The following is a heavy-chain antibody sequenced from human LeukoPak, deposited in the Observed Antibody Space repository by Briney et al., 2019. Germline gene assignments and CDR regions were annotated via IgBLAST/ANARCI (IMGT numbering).Heavy chain of an antibody. J-gene: IGHJ4*02. D-gene: IGHD3-22*01. V-gene: IGHV1-69*13. CDR1: GYTFTSYG. Sequence: SVKVSCKASGYTFTSYGISWVRQAPGQGLEWMGGIIPIFGTANYAQKFQGRVTITADESTSTAYMELSSLRSEDTAVYYCARGTTYYYDSSGYYSRWGQGTLVTVSS. CDR2: IIPIFGTA. CDR3: ARGTTYYYDSSGYYSR.